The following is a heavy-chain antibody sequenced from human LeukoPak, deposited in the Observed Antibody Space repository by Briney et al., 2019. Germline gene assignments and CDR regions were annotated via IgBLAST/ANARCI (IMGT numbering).Heavy chain of an antibody. CDR1: GFTFDDYA. J-gene: IGHJ3*02. V-gene: IGHV3-9*03. D-gene: IGHD5-12*01. CDR2: ISWNSGSI. CDR3: AKASYEGAFDI. Sequence: GGSLRLSCAASGFTFDDYAMHWVRQAPGKGLEWVSGISWNSGSIGYADSVKGRFTISRDNANNSLYLQMNSLRAEDMALYYCAKASYEGAFDIWGQGTMVTVSS.